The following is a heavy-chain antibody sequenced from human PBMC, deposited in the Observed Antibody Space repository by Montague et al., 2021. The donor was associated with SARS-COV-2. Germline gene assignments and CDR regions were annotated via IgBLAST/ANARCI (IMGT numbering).Heavy chain of an antibody. J-gene: IGHJ3*01. CDR2: DSGTT. V-gene: IGHV4-59*09. CDR3: ARGHCICGFCDYGVAFDV. Sequence: DSGTTNYNPSLKSRVPILEDTSRNQFSLNLNSVTAADTAVYYCARGHCICGFCDYGVAFDVGGQGTMVTVS. D-gene: IGHD2-15*01.